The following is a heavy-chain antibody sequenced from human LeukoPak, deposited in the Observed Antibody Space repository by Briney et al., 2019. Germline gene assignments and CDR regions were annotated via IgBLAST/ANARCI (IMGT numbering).Heavy chain of an antibody. Sequence: PSETLSLTCAVYGGSFSGYYWSWIRQPPGKGLEWIGEINHSGSTNYNPSLKSRVTISVDTSKNQFSLKLSSVTAADTAVYYCARGRNGTPYDFPGRHFDYWGQGTLDTVSS. D-gene: IGHD3-3*01. CDR1: GGSFSGYY. J-gene: IGHJ4*02. V-gene: IGHV4-34*01. CDR2: INHSGST. CDR3: ARGRNGTPYDFPGRHFDY.